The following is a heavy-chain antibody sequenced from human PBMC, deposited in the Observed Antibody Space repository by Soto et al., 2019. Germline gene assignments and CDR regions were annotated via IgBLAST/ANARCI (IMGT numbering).Heavy chain of an antibody. V-gene: IGHV3-48*02. CDR3: ARAVTWGLDV. Sequence: EVQLVESGGGLVQPGGSLRLSCAASGFTFSLYSMSWVRQAPGKGLEWVSYISRSSTGIHYADSVKGRFTISRDDATNSMHLQMKGLRDGDTAVYYCARAVTWGLDVWGQGTTVSISS. CDR1: GFTFSLYS. CDR2: ISRSSTGI. D-gene: IGHD3-10*01. J-gene: IGHJ6*02.